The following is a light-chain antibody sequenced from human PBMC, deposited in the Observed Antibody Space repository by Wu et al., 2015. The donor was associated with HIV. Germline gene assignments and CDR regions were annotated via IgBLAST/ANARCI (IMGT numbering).Light chain of an antibody. CDR2: AAS. CDR1: QSISSY. J-gene: IGKJ2*01. CDR3: QQSYSTPQMYT. Sequence: DIQMTQSPSSLSASVGDRVTITCRASQSISSYLNWYQQKPGKAPKLLIYAASSLQSGVPSRFSGSGSGTDFTLTISSLQPEDFATYYCQQSYSTPQMYTFGQGTKLE. V-gene: IGKV1-39*01.